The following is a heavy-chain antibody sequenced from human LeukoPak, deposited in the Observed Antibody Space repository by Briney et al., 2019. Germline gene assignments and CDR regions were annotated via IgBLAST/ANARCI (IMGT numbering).Heavy chain of an antibody. D-gene: IGHD5-12*01. CDR3: VREREHRGYDLHDY. CDR2: IKHNGSEI. J-gene: IGHJ4*02. V-gene: IGHV3-7*03. CDR1: GFTFSNYW. Sequence: GGSLRLSCAASGFTFSNYWMGWVRQAPGKGLEWVANIKHNGSEIYYVDFVKGRFIISRDTAKNSLYLQMNSLRAEDTAGYDFVREREHRGYDLHDYWGQGALVTVSS.